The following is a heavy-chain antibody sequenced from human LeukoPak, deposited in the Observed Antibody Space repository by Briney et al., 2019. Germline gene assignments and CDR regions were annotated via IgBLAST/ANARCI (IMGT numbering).Heavy chain of an antibody. V-gene: IGHV1-46*01. CDR2: INPNGGST. CDR1: GYTFTGYY. J-gene: IGHJ4*02. Sequence: ASVKVSCKASGYTFTGYYMHWVRQAPGQGLEWMGRINPNGGSTSYAQKFQGRVTMTRDTSTSTVYMELSSPSSEDTDVYYRARVRHSSRPAPFDYWGQGTLVTVSP. CDR3: ARVRHSSRPAPFDY. D-gene: IGHD5-18*01.